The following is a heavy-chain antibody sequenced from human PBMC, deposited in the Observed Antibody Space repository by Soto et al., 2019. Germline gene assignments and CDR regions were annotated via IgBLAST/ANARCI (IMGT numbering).Heavy chain of an antibody. CDR1: GFSLSTTGVG. J-gene: IGHJ4*01. CDR2: IYWDNDK. D-gene: IGHD3-10*01. V-gene: IGHV2-5*02. CDR3: PRSLCCGELH. Sequence: QITLKESGPTLVKPTQTLTLTCSFSGFSLSTTGVGVGWIRQSPGKAREWLAIIYWDNDKRYSPSLKSRVTITKYTYKNLVVLTVTNMDPVDIGTYYCPRSLCCGELHWVHGALVTVSS.